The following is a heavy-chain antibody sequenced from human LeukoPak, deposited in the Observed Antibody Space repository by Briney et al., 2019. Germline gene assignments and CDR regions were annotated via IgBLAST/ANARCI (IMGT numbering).Heavy chain of an antibody. CDR2: IIPIFGTA. Sequence: SVKVSCKASGGTFSSYAISWVRQAPGQGLEWKGRIIPIFGTANYAQKFQGRVTITADKSTSTAYMELSSLRSEDTAVYYCASRYYYDSSGYIKRDNYYYYYYMDVWGKGTTVTVSS. CDR1: GGTFSSYA. D-gene: IGHD3-22*01. J-gene: IGHJ6*03. V-gene: IGHV1-69*06. CDR3: ASRYYYDSSGYIKRDNYYYYYYMDV.